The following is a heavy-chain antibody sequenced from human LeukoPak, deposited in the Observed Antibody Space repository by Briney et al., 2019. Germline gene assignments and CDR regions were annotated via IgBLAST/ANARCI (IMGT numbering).Heavy chain of an antibody. V-gene: IGHV3-23*01. CDR3: ARPTTVTTISADAFDI. D-gene: IGHD4-17*01. CDR1: GFTFSTYG. Sequence: HPGGSLRLSCAASGFTFSTYGMSWVRQAPGKGLEWVSAISGSGGGTYFADSVKGRFTISRDNAQNSLYLQMNSLRAEDSSVYYCARPTTVTTISADAFDIWGQGTMVTVSS. CDR2: ISGSGGGT. J-gene: IGHJ3*02.